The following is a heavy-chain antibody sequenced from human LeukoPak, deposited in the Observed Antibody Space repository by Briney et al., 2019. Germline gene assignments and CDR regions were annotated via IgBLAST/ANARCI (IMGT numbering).Heavy chain of an antibody. J-gene: IGHJ4*02. CDR1: GFTFSSYA. CDR3: ARTYYDSWSGSSASYYFDC. Sequence: GGSLRLSCAASGFTFSSYAMSWVRQAPGKGLEWVSAISGSGGSTYYADSVKGRFTISRDNAKNSLYLQMNSLRAEDTAVYYCARTYYDSWSGSSASYYFDCWGQGTLVTVSS. V-gene: IGHV3-23*01. CDR2: ISGSGGST. D-gene: IGHD3-3*01.